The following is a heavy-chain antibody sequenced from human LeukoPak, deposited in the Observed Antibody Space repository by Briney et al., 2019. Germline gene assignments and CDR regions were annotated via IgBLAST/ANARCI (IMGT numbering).Heavy chain of an antibody. V-gene: IGHV4-38-2*02. D-gene: IGHD5-24*01. CDR2: IYHSGST. Sequence: SETLSLTCTVSGYSISSGYYWGWIRQPPGKGLKWIGNIYHSGSTYYNPSLKSRVTISVDTSKNQFSLKLSSVTAADTAVYCCARGDGYNYWGQGTQVTVSS. J-gene: IGHJ4*02. CDR1: GYSISSGYY. CDR3: ARGDGYNY.